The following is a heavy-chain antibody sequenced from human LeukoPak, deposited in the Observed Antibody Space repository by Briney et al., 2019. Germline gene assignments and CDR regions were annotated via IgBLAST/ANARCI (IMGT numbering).Heavy chain of an antibody. CDR2: INPSGGST. Sequence: ASVKVSCKASGYTFTSYGISWVRQAPGQGLEWMGIINPSGGSTSYAQKFQGRVTMTRDTSTSTVYMELSSLRSEDTAVYYCARENVEMATIFFDYWGQGTLVTVSS. V-gene: IGHV1-46*01. J-gene: IGHJ4*02. D-gene: IGHD5-24*01. CDR3: ARENVEMATIFFDY. CDR1: GYTFTSYG.